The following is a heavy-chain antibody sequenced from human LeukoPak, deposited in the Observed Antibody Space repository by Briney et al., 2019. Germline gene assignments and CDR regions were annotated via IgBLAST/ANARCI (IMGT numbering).Heavy chain of an antibody. CDR2: FDPEDGET. V-gene: IGHV1-24*01. J-gene: IGHJ3*02. D-gene: IGHD3-3*01. CDR1: GYTLTELS. CDR3: ATPYTIFGVVTPYDAFDI. Sequence: GASVKVSCKVSGYTLTELSMHWVRQAPGKGLEWMGGFDPEDGETIYAQKFQGRVTMTEDTSTDTAYMELSSLRAEDTAVYYCATPYTIFGVVTPYDAFDIWGQGTMVTVSS.